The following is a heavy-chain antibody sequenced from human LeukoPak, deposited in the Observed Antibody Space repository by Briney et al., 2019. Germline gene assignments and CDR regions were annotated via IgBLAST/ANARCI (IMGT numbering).Heavy chain of an antibody. CDR2: INPNSGGT. D-gene: IGHD1-14*01. CDR3: ARLTDY. J-gene: IGHJ4*02. Sequence: ASVKVSCKASGGTFSSYAISWVRQAPGQGLEWMGWINPNSGGTNYAQKFQGRVTMTRDTSISTAYMELSRLRSDDTAVYYCARLTDYWGQGTLVTVSS. CDR1: GGTFSSYA. V-gene: IGHV1-2*02.